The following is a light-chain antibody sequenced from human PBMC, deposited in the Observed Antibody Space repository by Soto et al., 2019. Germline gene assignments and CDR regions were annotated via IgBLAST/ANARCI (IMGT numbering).Light chain of an antibody. CDR1: QSVSSN. Sequence: EIVMTQSPATLSVSPGERATLSCRASQSVSSNLAWYQQKPGQAPRLLIYGASTRATVIPAGFSGSGSGTEFTLTISSLQSEDFEVYYCQQYHSWHPKFGQGTKVNI. CDR2: GAS. CDR3: QQYHSWHPK. V-gene: IGKV3-15*01. J-gene: IGKJ1*01.